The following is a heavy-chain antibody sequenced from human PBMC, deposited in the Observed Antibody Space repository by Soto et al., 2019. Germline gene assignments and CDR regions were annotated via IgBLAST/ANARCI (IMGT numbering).Heavy chain of an antibody. CDR2: LSGRGVSP. D-gene: IGHD3-22*01. CDR3: AKGGGSKDYYDTSGYYLYYYYAMDV. CDR1: GFTFSSYA. V-gene: IGHV3-23*01. Sequence: EVQLLESGGGLVQPGGSLRLSCAASGFTFSSYAMTWARQAPGRGLEWVPLLSGRGVSPYYADSVKGRFTISRDNSKNTLYLQMNSLRAEDTAVYYCAKGGGSKDYYDTSGYYLYYYYAMDVWGQGTTVTVSS. J-gene: IGHJ6*02.